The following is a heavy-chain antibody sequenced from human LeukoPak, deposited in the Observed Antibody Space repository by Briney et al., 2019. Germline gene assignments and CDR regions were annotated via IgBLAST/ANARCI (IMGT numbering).Heavy chain of an antibody. V-gene: IGHV4-39*07. CDR1: GGSISSSSYY. CDR3: ARDLRGERLTDV. J-gene: IGHJ6*04. CDR2: IYYSGST. Sequence: SETLSLTCTVSGGSISSSSYYWGWIRQPPGKGLEWIGSIYYSGSTYYNPSLKSRVTISVDTSKNQFSLKLSSVTAADTAVYYCARDLRGERLTDVWGKGTTVTVSS. D-gene: IGHD3-10*01.